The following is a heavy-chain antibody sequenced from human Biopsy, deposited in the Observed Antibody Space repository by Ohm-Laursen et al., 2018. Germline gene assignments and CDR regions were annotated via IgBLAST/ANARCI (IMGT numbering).Heavy chain of an antibody. CDR1: GGPFSNYG. D-gene: IGHD3-9*01. V-gene: IGHV1-69*06. J-gene: IGHJ1*01. Sequence: AASVTVSCKAPGGPFSNYGVNWVRQAPGQGLEWLGGNIPILGTGNYAQKFQDRVTVAADTSTSTATMELRSLRSDDTAVYYCATKLTGYFHHWGQGTLVSVSS. CDR3: ATKLTGYFHH. CDR2: NIPILGTG.